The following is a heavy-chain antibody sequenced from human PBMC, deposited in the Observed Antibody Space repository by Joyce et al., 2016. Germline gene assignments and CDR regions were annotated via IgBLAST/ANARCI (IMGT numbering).Heavy chain of an antibody. CDR2: ISWDSGTV. Sequence: EVQLVESGGGLVQPGRSLRLSCAASGFTFEDYAMHWVRQAPGKGLELVSGISWDSGTVGYADSVKGRFTISRDNAKNSLYLQMNSLRAEDTALYYCAATDCSGGNCYSTYFDYWGQGTLVTVSS. J-gene: IGHJ4*02. CDR3: AATDCSGGNCYSTYFDY. CDR1: GFTFEDYA. D-gene: IGHD2-15*01. V-gene: IGHV3-9*01.